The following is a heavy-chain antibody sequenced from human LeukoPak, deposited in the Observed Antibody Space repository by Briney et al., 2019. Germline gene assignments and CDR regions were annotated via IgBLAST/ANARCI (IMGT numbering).Heavy chain of an antibody. CDR1: GFTFSDYY. V-gene: IGHV3-11*01. CDR2: ISSSGSTI. D-gene: IGHD3-22*01. J-gene: IGHJ5*02. Sequence: PGGSLRLSCAASGFTFSDYYMSWIRQAPGKGLEWGSYISSSGSTIYYADSVKGRFTISRDNAKNSLYLQMNSLRAEDTAVYYCARDPDSSGYFSSWFDPWGQGTLVTVSS. CDR3: ARDPDSSGYFSSWFDP.